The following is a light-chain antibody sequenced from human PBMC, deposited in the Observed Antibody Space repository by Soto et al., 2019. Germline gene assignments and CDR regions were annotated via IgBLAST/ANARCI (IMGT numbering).Light chain of an antibody. J-gene: IGKJ3*01. CDR3: QYYSNSLYT. CDR2: DAS. Sequence: EIVLTQSPGTLSLSPGERATLSCRGSQRISSIFLAWYQQKPGQAPRLLIYDASTRATGIPDRFIGSGSGTDFTLTISRLEPEDCAVYSCQYYSNSLYTFGPGTKVEIK. CDR1: QRISSIF. V-gene: IGKV3-20*01.